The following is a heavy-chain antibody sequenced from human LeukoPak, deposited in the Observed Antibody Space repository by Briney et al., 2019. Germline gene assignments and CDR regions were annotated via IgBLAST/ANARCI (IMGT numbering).Heavy chain of an antibody. J-gene: IGHJ4*02. D-gene: IGHD3-3*01. CDR2: IRSKAYGGTT. CDR1: GFTFGDYA. CDR3: TRARVPGMVIPVDY. Sequence: PGGSLRLSCTASGFTFGDYAMSWVRQAPGKGLEWVGFIRSKAYGGTTEYAASVKGRFTISRDDSKSIAYLQTNSLKTEDTAVYYCTRARVPGMVIPVDYWGQGTLVTVSS. V-gene: IGHV3-49*04.